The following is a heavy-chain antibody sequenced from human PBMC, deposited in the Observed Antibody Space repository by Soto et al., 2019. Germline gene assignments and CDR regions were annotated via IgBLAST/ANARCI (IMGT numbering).Heavy chain of an antibody. D-gene: IGHD4-4*01. CDR3: ARGGYSKVFDP. CDR2: INHSGST. CDR1: GGSFSGYY. V-gene: IGHV4-34*01. J-gene: IGHJ5*02. Sequence: SETLSLTCAVYGGSFSGYYWSWIRQPPGKGLEWIGEINHSGSTNYNPSLKSRVTISVDTSKNQLSLKLSSVTAADTAVYYCARGGYSKVFDPWGQGTLVTVSS.